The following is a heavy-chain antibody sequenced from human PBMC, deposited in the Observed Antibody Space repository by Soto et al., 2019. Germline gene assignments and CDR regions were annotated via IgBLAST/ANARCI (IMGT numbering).Heavy chain of an antibody. D-gene: IGHD3-16*01. J-gene: IGHJ2*01. V-gene: IGHV3-74*01. CDR1: GFTFSSYW. Sequence: EVQLVESGRGLVQPGGSLTLSCAASGFTFSSYWMHWVRQVPGKGVVWVSRINPDGRVTNYADSVKGRFTISRDNAKSTLYLQMNSLRPEDTAVYYCARVGQGAWYFDLWGRGTLVTVSS. CDR3: ARVGQGAWYFDL. CDR2: INPDGRVT.